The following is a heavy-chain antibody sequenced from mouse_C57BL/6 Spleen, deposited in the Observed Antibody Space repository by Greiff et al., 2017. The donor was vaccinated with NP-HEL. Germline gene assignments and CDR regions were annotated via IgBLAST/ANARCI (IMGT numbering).Heavy chain of an antibody. CDR2: IDPETGGT. J-gene: IGHJ3*01. CDR3: TRGVYPQFAY. V-gene: IGHV1-15*01. CDR1: GYTFTDYE. Sequence: QVQLKESGAELVRPGASVTLSCKASGYTFTDYEMHWVKQTPVHGLEWIGAIDPETGGTAYNQKFKGKAILTADKSSSTAYMELRSLTSEDSAVYYCTRGVYPQFAYWGQGTLVTVSA. D-gene: IGHD2-1*01.